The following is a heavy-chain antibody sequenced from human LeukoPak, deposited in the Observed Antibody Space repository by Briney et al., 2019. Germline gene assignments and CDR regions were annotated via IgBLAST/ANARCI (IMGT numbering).Heavy chain of an antibody. CDR1: GGSFSGYY. V-gene: IGHV4-34*01. Sequence: PAETLSLTCAVYGGSFSGYYWSWIRQPPGKGLEWIGEIDHSGSTNYNPSLKSRVTISVDTSKNQFSLKLSSVTAADTAVYYCARHGVLDYFDWPLDYWGQGTLVTVSS. D-gene: IGHD3-9*01. CDR2: IDHSGST. J-gene: IGHJ4*02. CDR3: ARHGVLDYFDWPLDY.